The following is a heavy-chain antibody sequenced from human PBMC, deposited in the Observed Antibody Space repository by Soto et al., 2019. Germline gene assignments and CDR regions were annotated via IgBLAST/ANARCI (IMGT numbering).Heavy chain of an antibody. V-gene: IGHV3-74*02. CDR1: GFTFGSYW. Sequence: EVQLVESGGGLVQPGGSLRLSCAVSGFTFGSYWMNWVRLIPGKGLEWVSRASPDGTSTSYADSVKGRFTISRDNAKNPLFMQMNSLRAEDTAVYYCTRHGSGDYFLFDPWGQGTLVTVSS. D-gene: IGHD4-17*01. J-gene: IGHJ5*02. CDR2: ASPDGTST. CDR3: TRHGSGDYFLFDP.